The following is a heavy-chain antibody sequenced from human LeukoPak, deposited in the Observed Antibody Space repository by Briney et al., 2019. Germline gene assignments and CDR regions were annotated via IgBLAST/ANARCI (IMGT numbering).Heavy chain of an antibody. CDR1: GYTFTSYG. V-gene: IGHV1-18*01. Sequence: ASVKVSCKASGYTFTSYGISWVRQAPGQGLEWMGWISAYNGNTNYAQKLQGRVTMTTDTSTSTAYMELRSLRSDDTAVYYCARATTRYSSSWYYFDYWGQGTLVTVSS. CDR3: ARATTRYSSSWYYFDY. CDR2: ISAYNGNT. J-gene: IGHJ4*02. D-gene: IGHD6-13*01.